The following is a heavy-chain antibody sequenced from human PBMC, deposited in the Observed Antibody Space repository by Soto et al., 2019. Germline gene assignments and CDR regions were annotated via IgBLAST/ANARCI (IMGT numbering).Heavy chain of an antibody. CDR3: ARANDYGARNFDY. D-gene: IGHD4-17*01. J-gene: IGHJ4*02. CDR1: GFTFSSYG. V-gene: IGHV3-33*01. Sequence: GGSLRLSCAASGFTFSSYGMHWVRQAPGKGLEWVAVIWYDGSNKYYADSVKGRFTISRDNSKNTLYLQMNSLRAEDTAVYYCARANDYGARNFDYWGQGTLVTVSS. CDR2: IWYDGSNK.